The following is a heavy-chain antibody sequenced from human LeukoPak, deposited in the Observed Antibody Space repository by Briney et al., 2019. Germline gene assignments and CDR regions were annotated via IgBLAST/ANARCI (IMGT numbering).Heavy chain of an antibody. CDR2: ICHSHSGS. J-gene: IGHJ4*02. CDR1: GHSFSSDYC. CDR3: ARDRSRAADFDY. Sequence: PSETLSLTCTVSGHSFSSDYCWGWIRQPPGKGLQWIGSICHSHSGSYFNPSLKSRVTISEDTSKNQFSLKLSSVTAADTAVYYCARDRSRAADFDYWGQGTLVTVSS. D-gene: IGHD6-13*01. V-gene: IGHV4-38-2*02.